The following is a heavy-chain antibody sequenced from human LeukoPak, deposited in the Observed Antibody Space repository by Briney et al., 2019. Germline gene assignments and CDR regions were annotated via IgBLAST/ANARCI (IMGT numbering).Heavy chain of an antibody. Sequence: ASVKVSCKASGYTFTSYGISWVRQAPGQGLEWVGWISAYNGNTNYAQKLQGRVTMTTDTSTSTAYMELRSLRSDDTAVYYCARDARLYSSSWYLPNYWGQGTLVTVSS. CDR1: GYTFTSYG. CDR3: ARDARLYSSSWYLPNY. D-gene: IGHD6-13*01. V-gene: IGHV1-18*01. CDR2: ISAYNGNT. J-gene: IGHJ4*02.